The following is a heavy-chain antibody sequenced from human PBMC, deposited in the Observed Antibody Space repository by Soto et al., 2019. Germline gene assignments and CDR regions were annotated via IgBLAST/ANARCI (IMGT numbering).Heavy chain of an antibody. CDR1: GFTLSDFA. CDR2: ISNDGGIE. CDR3: ARAGPGMDV. J-gene: IGHJ6*02. V-gene: IGHV3-30-3*01. Sequence: QVQLVQSGGGVVQPGRSLRLSCAASGFTLSDFAMHWVRQAPGKGLEWVALISNDGGIEHYGDSVRGRFTISRDNSKHMLYLQMTSLRVEDTAVYYCARAGPGMDVWGPGTTVTVSS.